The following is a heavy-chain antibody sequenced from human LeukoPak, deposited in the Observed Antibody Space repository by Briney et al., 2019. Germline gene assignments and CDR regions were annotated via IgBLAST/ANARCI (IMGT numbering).Heavy chain of an antibody. D-gene: IGHD5-12*01. J-gene: IGHJ4*02. CDR2: IYPGDSDT. V-gene: IGHV5-51*01. CDR1: GYSFTSYR. Sequence: GESLRISGKGSGYSFTSYRIGWVRQMPGKGLECLGIIYPGDSDTRYSPSFQGQVTISADKSISTAYLQWSSLKASDTAMYYCARQDRSGYDFLIDYWGQGTLVTVSS. CDR3: ARQDRSGYDFLIDY.